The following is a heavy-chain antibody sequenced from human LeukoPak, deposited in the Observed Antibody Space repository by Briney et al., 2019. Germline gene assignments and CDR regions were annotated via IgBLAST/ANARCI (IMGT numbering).Heavy chain of an antibody. V-gene: IGHV3-23*01. Sequence: GGSLRLSCAASGFTFSSYGMSWVRQAPGKGLEWVSAISGSGGSTYYADSVKGRFTISRDNSKNTLYLQMNSLRAEDTAVYYCAKSDDYPYYFDYWGQGTLVTVSS. D-gene: IGHD4-11*01. CDR3: AKSDDYPYYFDY. J-gene: IGHJ4*02. CDR2: ISGSGGST. CDR1: GFTFSSYG.